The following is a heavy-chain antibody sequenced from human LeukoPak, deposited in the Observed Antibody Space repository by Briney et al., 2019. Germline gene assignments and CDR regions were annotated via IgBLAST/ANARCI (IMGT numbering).Heavy chain of an antibody. CDR3: AKEVHCSSTSCSGAQRWLQFEMDAFDI. V-gene: IGHV3-43*01. Sequence: GGSLRLSCAASGFTFDDYTMHWVRHAPGKGLEWVSLISWDGGSTYYADSVKGRFTISRDNSKNSLYLQMNSLRTEDTALYYCAKEVHCSSTSCSGAQRWLQFEMDAFDIWGQGTMVTVSS. J-gene: IGHJ3*02. CDR1: GFTFDDYT. CDR2: ISWDGGST. D-gene: IGHD2-2*01.